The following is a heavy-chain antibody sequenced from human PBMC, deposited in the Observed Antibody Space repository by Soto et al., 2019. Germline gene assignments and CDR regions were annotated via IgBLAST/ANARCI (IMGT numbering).Heavy chain of an antibody. V-gene: IGHV1-46*01. D-gene: IGHD6-13*01. Sequence: GASVKVSCKASGYTFTSYYMHWVRQAPGQGLEWMGIINPSGGSTSYAQKFQGRVTMTRDTSTSTVYMELSSRRSEDTAVYYCATMGRQQLVPGAFDIWGQGTMVTVSS. CDR3: ATMGRQQLVPGAFDI. J-gene: IGHJ3*02. CDR1: GYTFTSYY. CDR2: INPSGGST.